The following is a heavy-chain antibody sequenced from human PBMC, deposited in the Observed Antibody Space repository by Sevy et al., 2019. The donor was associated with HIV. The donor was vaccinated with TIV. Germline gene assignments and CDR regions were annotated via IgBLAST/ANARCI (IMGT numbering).Heavy chain of an antibody. CDR3: AKGRGGSYYYYCGMDV. Sequence: GGSLRLSCAASGFTFDDYTMHWVRQAPGKGLEWVSLISWDGGSTYYADSVKGRFTISRDNSKNSLYLQMNSLRTEDTALYYCAKGRGGSYYYYCGMDVWGQGTTVTVSS. CDR2: ISWDGGST. J-gene: IGHJ6*02. D-gene: IGHD1-26*01. CDR1: GFTFDDYT. V-gene: IGHV3-43*01.